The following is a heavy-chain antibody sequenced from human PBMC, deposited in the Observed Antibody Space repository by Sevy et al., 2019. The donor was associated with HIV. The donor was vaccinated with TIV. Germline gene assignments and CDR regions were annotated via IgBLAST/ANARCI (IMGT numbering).Heavy chain of an antibody. CDR3: XXXXXXXXXXXYYYYDMDV. CDR1: GFTFSTHA. V-gene: IGHV3-30-3*01. J-gene: IGHJ6*02. CDR2: ISYDGHMK. Sequence: GGSLRLSCTASGFTFSTHAAHWVCQAPGKGLEWVAVISYDGHMKYYADSVKGRFTISRDNSKSALYMDMNSLRPDDXXXXXXXXXXXXXXXXXYYYYDMDVWGQGTTVTVSS.